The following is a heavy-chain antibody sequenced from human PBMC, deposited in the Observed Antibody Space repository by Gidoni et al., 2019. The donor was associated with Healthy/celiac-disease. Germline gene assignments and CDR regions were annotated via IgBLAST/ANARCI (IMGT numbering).Heavy chain of an antibody. CDR1: GFTFSRYA. J-gene: IGHJ4*02. CDR3: AKYGMGFWSADY. D-gene: IGHD3-3*01. Sequence: EVQLVESGGGLVQPGGSLRLSCAASGFTFSRYARSWVRKAQGKGRECVSAISGRGGRTYYADSVKGRFTISRENSKNTLYLKMNSLRAEDTAVYYCAKYGMGFWSADYWGQGTRVTVS. CDR2: ISGRGGRT. V-gene: IGHV3-23*04.